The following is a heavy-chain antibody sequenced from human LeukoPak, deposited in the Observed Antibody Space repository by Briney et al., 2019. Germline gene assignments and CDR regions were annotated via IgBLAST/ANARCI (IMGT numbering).Heavy chain of an antibody. D-gene: IGHD3-10*01. CDR2: IKQDGREK. Sequence: GGSLRLSCAASGFTFSSYWMSWVCQAPGKGLEWVANIKQDGREKYYVDSVKGRFTISRDNAKNSLYLQMNSLRAEDTAVYYCARDLGSYYYGLGSYLDYWGQGTLVTVSS. CDR3: ARDLGSYYYGLGSYLDY. CDR1: GFTFSSYW. J-gene: IGHJ4*02. V-gene: IGHV3-7*01.